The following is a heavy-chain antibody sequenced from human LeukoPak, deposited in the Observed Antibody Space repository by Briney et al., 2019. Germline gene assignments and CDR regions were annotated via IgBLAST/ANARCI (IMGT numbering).Heavy chain of an antibody. CDR3: ARRSGLNYYYYYMDV. J-gene: IGHJ6*03. CDR1: GYTFTSYY. V-gene: IGHV1-46*01. D-gene: IGHD3-3*01. CDR2: INPSGGST. Sequence: ASVKVSCKASGYTFTSYYMHWVRQAPGQGLEWMGIINPSGGSTSYAQKFQGRVTMTRDMSTSTVYMELSSLRSEDTAVYYCARRSGLNYYYYYMDVWGKGTTVTISS.